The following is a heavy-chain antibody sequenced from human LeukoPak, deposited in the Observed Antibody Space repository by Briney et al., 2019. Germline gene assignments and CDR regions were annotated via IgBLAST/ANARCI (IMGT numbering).Heavy chain of an antibody. CDR3: YVNQVGGNWFDP. D-gene: IGHD3-16*01. Sequence: GGSLRLSCAASGFTFSSYAMHWVRQAPGKGLEWVAVISYDGSNKYYADSVKGRFTISRDNSKNTLYLQMNSLRAEDTAVYYCYVNQVGGNWFDPWGQGTLVTVSS. V-gene: IGHV3-30-3*01. CDR1: GFTFSSYA. J-gene: IGHJ5*02. CDR2: ISYDGSNK.